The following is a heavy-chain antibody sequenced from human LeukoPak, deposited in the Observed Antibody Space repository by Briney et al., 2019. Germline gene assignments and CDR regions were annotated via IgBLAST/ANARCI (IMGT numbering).Heavy chain of an antibody. J-gene: IGHJ4*02. CDR2: IKQDGSEE. V-gene: IGHV3-7*01. D-gene: IGHD7-27*01. Sequence: GGSLRLSCAASGFTFSSYWMTWVRQAPGKGLEWVANIKQDGSEEYYVDSVKGRFTISRDNAKNSLYLQMNSLRAEDTAVYYCARVRLETGGGFDYWGQGTLVTVSS. CDR1: GFTFSSYW. CDR3: ARVRLETGGGFDY.